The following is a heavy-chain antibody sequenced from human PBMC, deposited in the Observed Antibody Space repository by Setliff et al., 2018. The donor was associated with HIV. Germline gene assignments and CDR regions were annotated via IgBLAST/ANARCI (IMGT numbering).Heavy chain of an antibody. J-gene: IGHJ1*01. CDR2: IYYSGST. Sequence: SETLSLTCSVSGVSINTYYWGWIRQPPGKGLDWIGSIYYSGSTYYNPSLKSRVAISVDTSKNQFSLKLSSVTAADTAVYYCARAGPGAEYFQHWGQGALVTVSS. CDR3: ARAGPGAEYFQH. D-gene: IGHD2-8*02. CDR1: GVSINTYY. V-gene: IGHV4-39*07.